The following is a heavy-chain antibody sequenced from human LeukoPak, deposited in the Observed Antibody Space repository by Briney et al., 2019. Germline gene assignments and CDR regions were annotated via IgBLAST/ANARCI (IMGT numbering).Heavy chain of an antibody. D-gene: IGHD3-10*01. Sequence: GSLRLSCAAPGFTVSNDYMAWVRQAPGRGLEWVSLIYGDGTTFYTDSVKGRFTISRDNFKNTLYLQMSSLRPEDTALYYCARDRAGAQSWVALDPWGQGTLVTVSS. CDR1: GFTVSNDY. CDR3: ARDRAGAQSWVALDP. J-gene: IGHJ5*02. V-gene: IGHV3-66*02. CDR2: IYGDGTT.